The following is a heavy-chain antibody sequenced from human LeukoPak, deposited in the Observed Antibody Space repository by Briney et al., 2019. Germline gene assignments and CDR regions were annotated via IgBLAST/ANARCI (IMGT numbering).Heavy chain of an antibody. CDR2: IYTSGST. CDR1: GGSTSSYY. V-gene: IGHV4-4*09. CDR3: ARHDYSNYWFDP. Sequence: SETLSLTCTVSGGSTSSYYWSWIRQPPGKGLEWIGYIYTSGSTNYNPSLKSRVTISVDTSKNQFSLKLSSVTAADTAVYYCARHDYSNYWFDPWGQGTLVTVSS. D-gene: IGHD4-11*01. J-gene: IGHJ5*02.